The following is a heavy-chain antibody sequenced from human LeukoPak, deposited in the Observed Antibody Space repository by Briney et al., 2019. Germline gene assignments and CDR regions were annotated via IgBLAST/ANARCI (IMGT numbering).Heavy chain of an antibody. CDR2: ISGSGGST. Sequence: HPGGSLRLSCAASGFTFSSYAMSWVRQAPGKGLEWVSAISGSGGSTYYADSVKGRFTISRDNSKNTLYLQMNSLRAEDTAVYYCAKPDSGYEMAYDYWGQGTLVTVSS. CDR1: GFTFSSYA. J-gene: IGHJ4*02. D-gene: IGHD5-12*01. V-gene: IGHV3-23*01. CDR3: AKPDSGYEMAYDY.